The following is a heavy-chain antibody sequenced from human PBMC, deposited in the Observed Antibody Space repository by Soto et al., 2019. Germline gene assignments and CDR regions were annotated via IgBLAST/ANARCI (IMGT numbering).Heavy chain of an antibody. J-gene: IGHJ4*02. CDR2: ISWNSDTI. CDR3: AKDMLFGVVTV. CDR1: GFTYEDYA. V-gene: IGHV3-9*01. D-gene: IGHD3-3*01. Sequence: EEQVVESGGDLVQPGRSLRLSCAASGFTYEDYAMHWVRQVPGKGLEWVSGISWNSDTIEYADSVKGRFTISRDNAKNSLYLQMNSLRAEDTALYCCAKDMLFGVVTVWGQGTLVTVSS.